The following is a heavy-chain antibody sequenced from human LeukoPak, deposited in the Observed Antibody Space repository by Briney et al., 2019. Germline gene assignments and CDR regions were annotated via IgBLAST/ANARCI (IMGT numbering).Heavy chain of an antibody. J-gene: IGHJ4*02. CDR3: ARGGLVVPAANAGSPSPGH. CDR1: GYTLTSYD. Sequence: GASVKVSCKASGYTLTSYDINWVRQATGQGLEWMGWMNPNSGNTGYAQKFQGRVTMTRNTSISTAYMELSSLRSEDTAVYYCARGGLVVPAANAGSPSPGHWGQGTLVTVSS. CDR2: MNPNSGNT. D-gene: IGHD2-2*01. V-gene: IGHV1-8*01.